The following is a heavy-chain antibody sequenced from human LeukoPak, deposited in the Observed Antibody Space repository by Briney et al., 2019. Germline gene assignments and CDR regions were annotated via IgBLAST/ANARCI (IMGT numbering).Heavy chain of an antibody. J-gene: IGHJ4*02. CDR2: IYTSGST. CDR3: ARGSSHWWELQDYFDY. D-gene: IGHD1-26*01. V-gene: IGHV4-61*02. CDR1: GGSISSSSYY. Sequence: SETLSLTCSVSGGSISSSSYYWSWIRQPAGKGLEWIGRIYTSGSTNYNPSLKSRVTISVDTSKNQFSLKLSSVTAADTAVYYCARGSSHWWELQDYFDYWGQGTLVTVSS.